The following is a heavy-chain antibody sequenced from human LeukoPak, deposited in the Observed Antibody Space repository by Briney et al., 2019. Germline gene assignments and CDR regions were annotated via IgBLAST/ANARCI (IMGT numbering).Heavy chain of an antibody. CDR1: GFTFSSYS. D-gene: IGHD2/OR15-2a*01. J-gene: IGHJ4*02. CDR2: ISSSSSYI. Sequence: GGSLRLSCAASGFTFSSYSMNWVRQAPGKGLEWVSSISSSSSYIYYADSVKGRFTISRDNAKNSLYLQMDRLGAEDTAVYYCARVSSMSTLPYYFDYWGQGTLVTVSS. V-gene: IGHV3-21*01. CDR3: ARVSSMSTLPYYFDY.